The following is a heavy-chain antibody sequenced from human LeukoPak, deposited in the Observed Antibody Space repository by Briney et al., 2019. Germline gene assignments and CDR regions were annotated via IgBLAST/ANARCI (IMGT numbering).Heavy chain of an antibody. CDR2: IIPIFGTA. CDR1: GGTFGSYA. J-gene: IGHJ4*02. V-gene: IGHV1-69*13. CDR3: ARGPPNWGYDY. Sequence: GASVNVSCKASGGTFGSYAISWVRQAPGQGLEWMGGIIPIFGTANYAQKFQGRVTITADESTSTAYMELSSLRSDDTAVYYCARGPPNWGYDYWGPGTLVTVSS. D-gene: IGHD7-27*01.